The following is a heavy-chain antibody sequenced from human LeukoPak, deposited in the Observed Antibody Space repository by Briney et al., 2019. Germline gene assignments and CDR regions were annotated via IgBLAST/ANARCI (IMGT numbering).Heavy chain of an antibody. CDR1: GRSFSGYY. Sequence: SETLSLTCAVYGRSFSGYYWSWIRQPPGKGLEWIGEINHSGSTNYNPSLKSRVTISVDTSKNQFSLKLSSVTAADTAVYYCARVPPPMVREGGYFDYWGQGTLVTVSS. J-gene: IGHJ4*02. CDR2: INHSGST. CDR3: ARVPPPMVREGGYFDY. D-gene: IGHD3-10*01. V-gene: IGHV4-34*01.